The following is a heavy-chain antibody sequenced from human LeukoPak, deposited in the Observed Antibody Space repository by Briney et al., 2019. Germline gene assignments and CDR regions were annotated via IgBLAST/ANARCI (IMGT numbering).Heavy chain of an antibody. V-gene: IGHV1-69*13. J-gene: IGHJ4*02. CDR3: ARDRFRSGYDSHFDY. CDR1: GGTFSSYA. Sequence: ASVKVSCKASGGTFSSYAISWVRQAPGQGLEWMGGIIPIFGTANYAQKFQGRVTITADESTSTAYMELSSLRSEDTAVYYCARDRFRSGYDSHFDYWGQGTLVTVSS. CDR2: IIPIFGTA. D-gene: IGHD5-12*01.